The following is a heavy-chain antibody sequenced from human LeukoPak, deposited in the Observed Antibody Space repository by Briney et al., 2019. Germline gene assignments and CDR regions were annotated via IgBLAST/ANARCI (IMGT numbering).Heavy chain of an antibody. J-gene: IGHJ4*02. CDR1: GFTFGSYA. CDR2: IYSGGST. Sequence: GGSLRLSCAASGFTFGSYAMTWVRQAPGKGLEWVSVIYSGGSTYYADSVKGRFTISRDNSKNTLYLQMNSLRAEDTAVYYCARGGVYCSSTSCYFDYWGQGTLVTVSS. V-gene: IGHV3-53*01. D-gene: IGHD2-2*01. CDR3: ARGGVYCSSTSCYFDY.